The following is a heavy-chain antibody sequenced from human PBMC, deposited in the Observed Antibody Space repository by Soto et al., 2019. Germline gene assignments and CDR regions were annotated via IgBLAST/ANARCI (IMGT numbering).Heavy chain of an antibody. V-gene: IGHV3-74*01. CDR3: AREKVVVMYDAFDI. Sequence: PGGSLRLSCAASGFTFSSYWMHWVRQAPGKGLVWVPRINSDGSSTSYADSVKGRFTISRDNAKNTLYLQMNSLRAEDTAVYYCAREKVVVMYDAFDIWGQGTIVTVSS. D-gene: IGHD2-15*01. J-gene: IGHJ3*02. CDR2: INSDGSST. CDR1: GFTFSSYW.